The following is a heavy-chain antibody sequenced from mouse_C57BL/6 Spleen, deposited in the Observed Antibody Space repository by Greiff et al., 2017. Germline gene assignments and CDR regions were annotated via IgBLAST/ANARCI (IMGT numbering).Heavy chain of an antibody. J-gene: IGHJ2*01. CDR1: GFTFSDYY. Sequence: EVLLVESEGGLVQPGSSMKLSCTASGFTFSDYYMAWVRQVPEKGLEWVANINYDGSSTYYLDSLKSRFIISRDNAKNILYLQMSSLKSEDTATYYCARESGDDYGFDYWGQGTTRTVSS. CDR3: ARESGDDYGFDY. CDR2: INYDGSST. V-gene: IGHV5-16*01. D-gene: IGHD2-4*01.